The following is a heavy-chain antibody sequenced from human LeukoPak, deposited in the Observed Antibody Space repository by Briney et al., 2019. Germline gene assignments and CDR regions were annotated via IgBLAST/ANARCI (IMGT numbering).Heavy chain of an antibody. J-gene: IGHJ4*02. CDR3: AKAAGYSSGWPFEY. D-gene: IGHD6-19*01. Sequence: GGSLRLSCAASGFTFNSYGIHWVRQAPGKGLEWVAVIWHDGSNKYYADSVKGRFTISRDSSKNTLYLQMNGLRAEDTAVYYCAKAAGYSSGWPFEYWGQGTLVTVSS. V-gene: IGHV3-33*06. CDR2: IWHDGSNK. CDR1: GFTFNSYG.